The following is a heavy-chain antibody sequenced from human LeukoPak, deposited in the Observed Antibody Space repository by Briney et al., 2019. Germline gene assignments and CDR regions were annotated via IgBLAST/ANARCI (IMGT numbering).Heavy chain of an antibody. CDR1: GGSISSYH. D-gene: IGHD6-19*01. J-gene: IGHJ1*01. V-gene: IGHV4-59*08. CDR2: IYYSGST. CDR3: SDSSGSN. Sequence: SETLSLTCSVSGGSISSYHWSWIRQPPGKGLEWIGYIYYSGSTNYNPSLKSRVTISVDTSKNQFSLKLRSVTAADAAVYYCSDSSGSNWGQGTLVTVSS.